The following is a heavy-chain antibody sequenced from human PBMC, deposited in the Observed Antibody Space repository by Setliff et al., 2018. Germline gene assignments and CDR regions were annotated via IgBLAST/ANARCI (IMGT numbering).Heavy chain of an antibody. CDR2: ISYSSGSI. V-gene: IGHV3-48*01. D-gene: IGHD4-17*01. J-gene: IGHJ4*02. CDR3: AKYSTVTTGWDFDY. Sequence: GGSLRLSCAASGFTFDDFGMSWVRQAPGKGLEWVAHISYSSGSISYADSVKGRFTISRDNAKNSLYLQMNSLRAEDTAVYYCAKYSTVTTGWDFDYWGQGTLVTVSS. CDR1: GFTFDDFG.